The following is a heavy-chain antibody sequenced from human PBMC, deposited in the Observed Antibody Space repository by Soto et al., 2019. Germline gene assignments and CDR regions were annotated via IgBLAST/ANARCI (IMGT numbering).Heavy chain of an antibody. CDR1: GGSTRNYF. Sequence: QVQLQESGPGLVKPSETLSLTCTVSGGSTRNYFWSWIRQPPGKGLEWIVCIYYSGTTNYTSSLKSRVTISLNTSKNQFSLRLRSVTAADTAVYYCARYVNPYDTAVWFDPWGQGTLVTVSS. J-gene: IGHJ5*02. CDR2: IYYSGTT. CDR3: ARYVNPYDTAVWFDP. V-gene: IGHV4-59*01. D-gene: IGHD3-9*01.